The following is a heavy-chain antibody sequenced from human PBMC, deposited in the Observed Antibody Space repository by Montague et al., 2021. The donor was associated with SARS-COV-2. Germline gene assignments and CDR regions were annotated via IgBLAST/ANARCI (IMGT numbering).Heavy chain of an antibody. CDR2: IFQSGGI. V-gene: IGHV4-39*01. D-gene: IGHD3-10*01. CDR3: ARHPPHSPSGNYLVRGGFDI. CDR1: GGSIGGTNYY. J-gene: IGHJ3*02. Sequence: SETLSLTCTVSGGSIGGTNYYWDWIRPSPGKGLEWISNIFQSGGISYNPSLKSRVTISVDTSSNQFSLRLSAVTAADTAVYFCARHPPHSPSGNYLVRGGFDIGGPGTMVTVSS.